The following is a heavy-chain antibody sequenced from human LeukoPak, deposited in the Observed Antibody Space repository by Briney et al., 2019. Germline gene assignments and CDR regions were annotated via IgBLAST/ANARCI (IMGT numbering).Heavy chain of an antibody. CDR2: INTNTGNP. J-gene: IGHJ4*02. V-gene: IGHV7-4-1*02. Sequence: ASVKVSCKASGYTFTSYAMNWVRQAPGQGLEWMGWINTNTGNPTYAQGFTGRFVFSLDTSVSTAYLQISSLKAEDTAVYYCAASAGCSGGSCYYYFDYWGQGTLVTVSS. CDR3: AASAGCSGGSCYYYFDY. D-gene: IGHD2-15*01. CDR1: GYTFTSYA.